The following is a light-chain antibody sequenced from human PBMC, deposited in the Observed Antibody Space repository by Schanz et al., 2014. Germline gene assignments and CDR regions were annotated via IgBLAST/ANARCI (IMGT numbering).Light chain of an antibody. CDR3: QQRSNWPGT. Sequence: DIVLTQSPATLSVSPGERATLSCRASQSVSSNLAWYQQKPGQAPRLLIYGASTRATGIPARFSGSGSGTEFTLTISSLEPEDFAVYYCQQRSNWPGTFGQGTKVEIK. CDR2: GAS. J-gene: IGKJ1*01. V-gene: IGKV3-11*01. CDR1: QSVSSN.